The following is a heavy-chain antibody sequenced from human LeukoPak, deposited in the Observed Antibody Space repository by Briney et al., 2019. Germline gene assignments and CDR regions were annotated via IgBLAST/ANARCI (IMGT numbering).Heavy chain of an antibody. CDR1: GGTFSSYT. CDR2: ISPILGIA. V-gene: IGHV1-69*04. Sequence: ASVKVPCKASGGTFSSYTIGWVRQAPGQGLEWMGRISPILGIANYAQKFQGRVTITADKSTSTAYMELSSLRSEDTAVYYCARDRAGDGYNPSSPFDYWGQGTLVTVSS. D-gene: IGHD5-24*01. J-gene: IGHJ4*02. CDR3: ARDRAGDGYNPSSPFDY.